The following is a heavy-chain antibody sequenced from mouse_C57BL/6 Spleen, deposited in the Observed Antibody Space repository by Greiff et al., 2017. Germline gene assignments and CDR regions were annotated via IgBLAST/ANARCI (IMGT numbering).Heavy chain of an antibody. D-gene: IGHD1-1*01. J-gene: IGHJ2*01. CDR3: ARSHYYGSSGYYFDN. V-gene: IGHV1-81*01. Sequence: VKLQESGAELARPGASVKLSCKASGYTFTSYGISWVKQRTGQGLEWIGEIYPRSGNTYYNEKFKGKATLTADKSSSTAYMELRSLTSEDSAVYFCARSHYYGSSGYYFDNWGQGTTLTVSS. CDR1: GYTFTSYG. CDR2: IYPRSGNT.